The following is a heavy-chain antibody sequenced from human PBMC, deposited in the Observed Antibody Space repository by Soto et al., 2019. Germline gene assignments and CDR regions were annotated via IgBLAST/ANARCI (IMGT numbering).Heavy chain of an antibody. Sequence: VAVIWYDGSNKYYADSVKGRFTISRDNSKNTLYLQMNSLRAEDTAVYYCARGDSNDGAYFDYWGQGTLVTVSS. D-gene: IGHD1-1*01. J-gene: IGHJ4*02. V-gene: IGHV3-33*01. CDR2: IWYDGSNK. CDR3: ARGDSNDGAYFDY.